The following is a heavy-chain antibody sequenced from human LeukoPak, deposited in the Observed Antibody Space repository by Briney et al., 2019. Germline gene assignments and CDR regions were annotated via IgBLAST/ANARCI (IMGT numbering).Heavy chain of an antibody. V-gene: IGHV4-39*01. CDR1: GGSISGRSYY. J-gene: IGHJ4*02. Sequence: SETLSLACSVSGGSISGRSYYWGWIRQPPGKGLEWIGSIYYSGSTYYNPSLKSRVTISVDTSKNQFSLKLSSVTAADTAVYYCARHGGYDWSDYFDYWGQGTLVTVSS. CDR3: ARHGGYDWSDYFDY. CDR2: IYYSGST. D-gene: IGHD5-12*01.